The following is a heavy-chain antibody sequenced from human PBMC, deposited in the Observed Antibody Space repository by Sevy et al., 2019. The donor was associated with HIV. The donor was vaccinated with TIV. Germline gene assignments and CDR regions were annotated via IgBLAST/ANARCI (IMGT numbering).Heavy chain of an antibody. Sequence: ASVKVSCKASGYTFTGDYLHWVRQAPGQGLEWMGRVYPNSGGTNYARKFQGRVTMTRGTSISTAYMELGRLRFDDTAVYYCARDGGGGTTNSGMDVWGQGTTVTVSS. CDR1: GYTFTGDY. J-gene: IGHJ6*02. CDR3: ARDGGGGTTNSGMDV. D-gene: IGHD1-7*01. V-gene: IGHV1-2*06. CDR2: VYPNSGGT.